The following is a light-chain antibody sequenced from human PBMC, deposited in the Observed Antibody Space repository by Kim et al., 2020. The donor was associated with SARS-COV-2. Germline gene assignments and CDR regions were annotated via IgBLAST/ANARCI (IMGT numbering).Light chain of an antibody. Sequence: GQRVTISCSGSSSNIGSNTVNWYKQLPGTAPKLLIYSNNQRPSGVPDRFSGSKSGTSASLAISGLQSEDEADYYCAAWDDSLNGWVFGGGTKLTVL. V-gene: IGLV1-44*01. CDR2: SNN. CDR1: SSNIGSNT. CDR3: AAWDDSLNGWV. J-gene: IGLJ3*02.